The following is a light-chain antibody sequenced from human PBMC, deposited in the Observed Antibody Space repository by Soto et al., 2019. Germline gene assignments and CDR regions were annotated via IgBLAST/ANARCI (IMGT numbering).Light chain of an antibody. J-gene: IGKJ2*01. CDR3: QQYGSSRYN. CDR1: QSVSSSY. Sequence: EIVLTQSPGTLSLSPGERATLACRASQSVSSSYLAWYQQKPGQAPRLLIYGASSSATGIPDRFSGSGSGTDFTLTISSLEPEDFAVYDCQQYGSSRYNFGKGTKLEIK. V-gene: IGKV3-20*01. CDR2: GAS.